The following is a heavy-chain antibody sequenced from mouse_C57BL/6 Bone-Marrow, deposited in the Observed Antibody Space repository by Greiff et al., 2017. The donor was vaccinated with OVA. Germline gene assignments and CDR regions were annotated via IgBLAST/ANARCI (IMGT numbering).Heavy chain of an antibody. CDR2: INPNNGGT. V-gene: IGHV1-26*01. CDR3: AREPHYYGTLIDY. J-gene: IGHJ2*01. D-gene: IGHD1-1*01. Sequence: DVQLQQSGPELVKPGASVKISCKASGYTFTDYYMNWVKQSHGKSLEWIGDINPNNGGTSYNQKFKGKATLTVDKSSSTAYMELRSLTSEDSAVYYCAREPHYYGTLIDYWGQGTTLTVSS. CDR1: GYTFTDYY.